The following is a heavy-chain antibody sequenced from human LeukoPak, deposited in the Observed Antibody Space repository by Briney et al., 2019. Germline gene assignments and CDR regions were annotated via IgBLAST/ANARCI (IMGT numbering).Heavy chain of an antibody. J-gene: IGHJ4*02. CDR3: AKDGLYYDGSAHVYYFDY. D-gene: IGHD3-22*01. CDR2: ITGSGDYT. CDR1: GFMFSEYW. Sequence: PGGSLRLSCEASGFMFSEYWMTWVRQAPGKGLEWVSSITGSGDYTYYIDSVKGRFTISRDNSKNILYLQMNSLRGEDTALYYCAKDGLYYDGSAHVYYFDYWGQGTLVAVSS. V-gene: IGHV3-23*01.